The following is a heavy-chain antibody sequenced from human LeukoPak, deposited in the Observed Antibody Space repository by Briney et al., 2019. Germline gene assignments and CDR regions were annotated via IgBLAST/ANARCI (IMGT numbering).Heavy chain of an antibody. CDR1: GFSFTSYW. V-gene: IGHV5-51*01. CDR3: ARPVGSSWSSPFDY. Sequence: GESLKISCKGSGFSFTSYWIGWVRQSPGKGLEWIGIIYPGDSDTRYSPSFQGQVTISPDKSISTAYLQWSSLKASDTAMYYCARPVGSSWSSPFDYWGQGTLVTVSS. J-gene: IGHJ4*02. D-gene: IGHD6-13*01. CDR2: IYPGDSDT.